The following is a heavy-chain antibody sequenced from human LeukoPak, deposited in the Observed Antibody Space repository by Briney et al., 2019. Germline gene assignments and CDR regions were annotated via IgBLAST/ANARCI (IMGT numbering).Heavy chain of an antibody. CDR1: GGSFSGYY. CDR2: INHSGST. J-gene: IGHJ4*02. CDR3: ARIRKEIRYGRRDGYNSAKETQKGDY. V-gene: IGHV4-34*01. Sequence: SETLSLTCAVYGGSFSGYYWSWIRQPPGKGLEWIGEINHSGSTNYNPSLKSRVTISVDTSKNQFSLKLSSVTAADTAVYYCARIRKEIRYGRRDGYNSAKETQKGDYWGQGTLVTVSS. D-gene: IGHD5-24*01.